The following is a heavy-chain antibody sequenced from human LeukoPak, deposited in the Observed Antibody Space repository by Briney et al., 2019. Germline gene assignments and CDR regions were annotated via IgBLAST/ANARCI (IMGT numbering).Heavy chain of an antibody. CDR3: ARSVGYCSGGSCYPGYFQH. V-gene: IGHV3-11*06. Sequence: GGSLRLSCAASGFTFSDYYMSWIRQAPGKELEWVSYISSSSSYTNYADSVKGRFTISRDNAKNSLYLQMNSLRAEDTAVYYYARSVGYCSGGSCYPGYFQHWGQGTLVTVSS. CDR1: GFTFSDYY. D-gene: IGHD2-15*01. J-gene: IGHJ1*01. CDR2: ISSSSSYT.